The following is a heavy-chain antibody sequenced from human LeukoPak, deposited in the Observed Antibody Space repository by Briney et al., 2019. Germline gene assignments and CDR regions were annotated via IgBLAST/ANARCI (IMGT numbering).Heavy chain of an antibody. CDR3: AKAVAVALDY. V-gene: IGHV3-23*01. J-gene: IGHJ4*02. D-gene: IGHD6-19*01. Sequence: GGSLRLSCAASGFIFSDFDMSWVRQAPGKGLEWVSAISNSGRSTYYADSVKGRFTISRDNSKNTLYLEMNSLRADDTAVYYCAKAVAVALDYWGQGTLVTVSS. CDR2: ISNSGRST. CDR1: GFIFSDFD.